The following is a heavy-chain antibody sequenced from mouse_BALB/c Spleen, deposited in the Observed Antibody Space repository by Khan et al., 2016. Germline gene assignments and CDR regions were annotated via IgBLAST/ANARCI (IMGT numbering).Heavy chain of an antibody. J-gene: IGHJ3*01. CDR1: GYTFSRYW. CDR3: ARGNY. V-gene: IGHV1-9*01. CDR2: ILAGSGTI. Sequence: VQLQQSGAELMKPGASVKIPCKATGYTFSRYWKEWIKERPGHGLEWIGEILAGSGTINYNDKFKVQATFTAETSYNPAYIQLTSLTSEDSAVYYCARGNYCGQGTLVAVS.